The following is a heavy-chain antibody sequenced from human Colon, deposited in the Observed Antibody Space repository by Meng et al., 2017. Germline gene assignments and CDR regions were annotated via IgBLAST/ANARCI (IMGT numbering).Heavy chain of an antibody. CDR2: TYYRSKYYN. CDR3: ARDWGDVRGGFDF. D-gene: IGHD3-10*02. J-gene: IGHJ4*02. V-gene: IGHV6-1*01. CDR1: GDLVASNSAA. Sequence: VRLPQAGPRVVKPSMTLSLTCAIYGDLVASNSAAWNWIRQSPSRGLEWLGRTYYRSKYYNDYALSVKSRITINPDTSKNQFSLQLNSVTPEDTAIYYCARDWGDVRGGFDFWGQGTLVTVSS.